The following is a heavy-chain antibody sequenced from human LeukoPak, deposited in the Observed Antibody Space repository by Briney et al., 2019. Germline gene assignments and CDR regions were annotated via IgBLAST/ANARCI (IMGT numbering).Heavy chain of an antibody. CDR3: ARRYYYYMDV. CDR2: INHSGST. CDR1: GGSFSGYY. Sequence: SETLSLTCAVYGGSFSGYYWSWIRQPPGKGLEWIGEINHSGSTNYNPSLKSRVTISVDTSKNQFSLKLSSVTAADTAVYYCARRYYYYMDVWGKGTTVTVSS. V-gene: IGHV4-34*01. J-gene: IGHJ6*03.